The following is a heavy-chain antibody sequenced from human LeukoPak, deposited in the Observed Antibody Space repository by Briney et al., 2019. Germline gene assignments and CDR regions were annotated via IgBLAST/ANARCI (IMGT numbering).Heavy chain of an antibody. V-gene: IGHV4-30-4*08. CDR2: IYYSGST. J-gene: IGHJ5*02. CDR3: ARGYDFWSGYYQNWFDP. D-gene: IGHD3-3*01. Sequence: SQTLSLTCTVSGGSISSGDYYWSWIRQPPGKGVEWIVYIYYSGSTYYNPAIKSRVTISENTSKTQFSLKLSSVTAADTAVYYCARGYDFWSGYYQNWFDPWGQGTLVTVSS. CDR1: GGSISSGDYY.